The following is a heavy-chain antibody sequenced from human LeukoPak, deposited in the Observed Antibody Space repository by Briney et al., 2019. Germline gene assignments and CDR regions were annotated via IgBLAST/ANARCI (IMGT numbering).Heavy chain of an antibody. J-gene: IGHJ4*02. V-gene: IGHV3-9*01. Sequence: GGSLRLSCAASGFTFDDYAMHWVRQAPGKGLEWVSGISWNSGSIGYADSVKGRFTISRDNAKNSLYLQMNSLRAEDTAVYYCASLQQLVPLDYWGQGTLVTVSS. CDR2: ISWNSGSI. D-gene: IGHD6-13*01. CDR3: ASLQQLVPLDY. CDR1: GFTFDDYA.